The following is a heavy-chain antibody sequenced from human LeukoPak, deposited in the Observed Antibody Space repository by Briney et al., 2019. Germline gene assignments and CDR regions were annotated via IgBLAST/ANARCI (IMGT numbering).Heavy chain of an antibody. CDR3: AGDGRGGHNDF. J-gene: IGHJ4*02. D-gene: IGHD4-23*01. CDR2: ISSSSSYI. CDR1: GFTFSSYS. Sequence: GGSLRLSCATSGFTFSSYSMNWVRQAPGKGLEWVSSISSSSSYIYYADSVKGRFTISRDNAKNSLFLQMDGLRVDDTAVYFCAGDGRGGHNDFWGQGTLITVSS. V-gene: IGHV3-21*06.